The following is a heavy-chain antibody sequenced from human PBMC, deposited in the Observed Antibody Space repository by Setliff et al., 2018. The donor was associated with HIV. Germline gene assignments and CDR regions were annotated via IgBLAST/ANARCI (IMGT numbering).Heavy chain of an antibody. J-gene: IGHJ5*02. CDR3: ARPRLYGTALDL. CDR2: IKQDGSEK. Sequence: PGGSLRLSCAASGFTVSSTYMSWVRQSPVRGLEWVASIKQDGSEKYFVDSVKGRFTISRDNAKDSMYLQMDSLRPEDTAVYYCARPRLYGTALDLWGQGTLVTVSS. V-gene: IGHV3-7*01. CDR1: GFTVSSTY. D-gene: IGHD3-10*01.